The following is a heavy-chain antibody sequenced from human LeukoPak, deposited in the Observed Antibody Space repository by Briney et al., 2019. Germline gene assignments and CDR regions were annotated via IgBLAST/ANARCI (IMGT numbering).Heavy chain of an antibody. CDR2: IYPGDSDT. V-gene: IGHV5-51*01. CDR3: ARLKTHPCD. CDR1: GYRFNSYW. J-gene: IGHJ4*02. Sequence: GGDPETYLKGPGYRFNSYWIGGVRPIAGKRGEGMGIIYPGDSDTRYSPSFQGQVTISADKSISTAYLQWSSLKASDTAMYYCARLKTHPCDWGQGTLVTVSS.